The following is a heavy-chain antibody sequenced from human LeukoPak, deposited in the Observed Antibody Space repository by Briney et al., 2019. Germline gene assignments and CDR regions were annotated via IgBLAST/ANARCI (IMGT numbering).Heavy chain of an antibody. CDR3: AKDRQSSLVVVATTPPDAFDM. CDR1: GFTFSRNW. Sequence: HSGGSLRLSCAASGFTFSRNWMHWVRQAPAQGLEWVTLIRNDGSKQFYVDSVKGRFTISRDNSKNMLYLQMNSLRGDDTAIYYCAKDRQSSLVVVATTPPDAFDMWGQGTMVTVSS. CDR2: IRNDGSKQ. J-gene: IGHJ3*02. V-gene: IGHV3-30*02. D-gene: IGHD2-15*01.